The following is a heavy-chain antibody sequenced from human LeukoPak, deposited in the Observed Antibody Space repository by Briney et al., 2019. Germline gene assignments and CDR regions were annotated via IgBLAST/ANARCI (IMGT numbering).Heavy chain of an antibody. J-gene: IGHJ5*02. CDR2: IYPGDSDT. V-gene: IGHV5-51*01. CDR1: GYSFTSYW. CDR3: ARQVVVPAASFGWFDP. Sequence: GESLKISCKGSGYSFTSYWIGWVCQMPGKGLEWMGIIYPGDSDTRYSPPFQGQVTISADKSISTAYLQWSSLKASDTAMYYCARQVVVPAASFGWFDPWGQGTLVTVSS. D-gene: IGHD2-2*01.